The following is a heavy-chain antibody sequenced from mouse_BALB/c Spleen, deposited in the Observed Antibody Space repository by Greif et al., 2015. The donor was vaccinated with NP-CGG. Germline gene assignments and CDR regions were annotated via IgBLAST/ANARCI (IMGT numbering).Heavy chain of an antibody. J-gene: IGHJ3*01. CDR2: TNPDSSTI. CDR1: GFDFSRYW. CDR3: ARPERTTRTWFAY. V-gene: IGHV4-1*02. D-gene: IGHD1-1*01. Sequence: DVMLVESGGGLVQPGGSLKLSCAASGFDFSRYWMSWVRQAPGKGLEWIGETNPDSSTINYTPSLKDKFIISRDNAKNTLYLQMSKVRSEDTALYHCARPERTTRTWFAYWGQGTLVTVSA.